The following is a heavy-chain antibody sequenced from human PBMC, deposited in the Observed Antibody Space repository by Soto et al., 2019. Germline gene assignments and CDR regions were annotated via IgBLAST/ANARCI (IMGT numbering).Heavy chain of an antibody. J-gene: IGHJ4*02. Sequence: PSETLSLTCAVYGGSFSGYYWSWIRQPPGKGLEWIGEINHSGSTNYNPSLKSRVTISVDTSKNQFSLKLSSVTAADTAVYYCARGYCSTTNCYTSPFDYWGQGTLVTVSS. V-gene: IGHV4-34*01. CDR1: GGSFSGYY. CDR3: ARGYCSTTNCYTSPFDY. CDR2: INHSGST. D-gene: IGHD2-2*02.